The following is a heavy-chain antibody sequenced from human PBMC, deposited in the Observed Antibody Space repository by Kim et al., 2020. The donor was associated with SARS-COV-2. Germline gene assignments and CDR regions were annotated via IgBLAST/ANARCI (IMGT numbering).Heavy chain of an antibody. CDR3: ARLIPYGDYSY. D-gene: IGHD4-17*01. Sequence: SETLSLTCTVSGGSISSSSYYWGWIRQPPGKGLEWIGSIYYSGSTYYNPSLKSRVTISVDTSKNQFSLKLSSVTAADTAVYYCARLIPYGDYSYWGQGTLVTVSS. CDR2: IYYSGST. V-gene: IGHV4-39*01. J-gene: IGHJ4*02. CDR1: GGSISSSSYY.